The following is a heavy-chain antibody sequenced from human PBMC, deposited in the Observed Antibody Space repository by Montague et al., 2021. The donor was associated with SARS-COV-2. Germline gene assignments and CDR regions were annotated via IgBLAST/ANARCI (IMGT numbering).Heavy chain of an antibody. V-gene: IGHV2-70*01. CDR1: GFSLSTSGMC. J-gene: IGHJ4*02. D-gene: IGHD3-9*01. Sequence: PALVKPTQTLTLTCTFSGFSLSTSGMCVSWIRQPPGKDLEWLALIDWDDDKYYSTSLKTRLTISKDTSKNQVVLTMTNMDPVDTATYYCARSYYDILTGYYMAFDFWGQGTLVTVSS. CDR3: ARSYYDILTGYYMAFDF. CDR2: IDWDDDK.